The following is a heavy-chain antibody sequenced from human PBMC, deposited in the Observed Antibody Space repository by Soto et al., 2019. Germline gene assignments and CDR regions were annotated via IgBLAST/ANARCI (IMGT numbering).Heavy chain of an antibody. CDR3: AKGSSSSWSQYYSYYMDV. D-gene: IGHD6-13*01. Sequence: EVQLLESGGGLVQPGGSLRLSCAASGFTFSSYAMSWVRQAPGKGLEWVSAISGSAGRTYYAHSVKGRLTISRDNSKNTLYLQMNSLRAEDTAVYYCAKGSSSSWSQYYSYYMDVWGKGTTVTVSS. V-gene: IGHV3-23*01. J-gene: IGHJ6*03. CDR2: ISGSAGRT. CDR1: GFTFSSYA.